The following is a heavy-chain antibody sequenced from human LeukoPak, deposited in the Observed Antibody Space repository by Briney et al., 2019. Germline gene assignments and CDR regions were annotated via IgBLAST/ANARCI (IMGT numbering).Heavy chain of an antibody. CDR2: IVPVLALA. Sequence: SVKVSCKASGGTFTTYSITWVRQAPGQGLEWMGRIVPVLALANYAQNFQGRVTITADKSTNTAYMELSSLRSEDTAVYYCARDQSSSSYEYYYGLDVWGQGTTVTVSS. D-gene: IGHD2-2*01. CDR1: GGTFTTYS. J-gene: IGHJ6*02. CDR3: ARDQSSSSYEYYYGLDV. V-gene: IGHV1-69*04.